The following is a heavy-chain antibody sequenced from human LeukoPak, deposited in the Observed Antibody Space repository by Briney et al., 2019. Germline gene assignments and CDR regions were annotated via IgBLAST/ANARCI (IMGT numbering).Heavy chain of an antibody. D-gene: IGHD3-9*01. Sequence: PSGTLSLTCTVSGGSISSGGYYWSWIRQHPGKGLEWIGYIYYSGSTYYNPSLKSRVTISVDTSKNQFSLKLSSVTAADTAVYYCAREPILTGYASEDYYFDYWGQGTLVTVSS. CDR3: AREPILTGYASEDYYFDY. CDR1: GGSISSGGYY. V-gene: IGHV4-31*03. CDR2: IYYSGST. J-gene: IGHJ4*02.